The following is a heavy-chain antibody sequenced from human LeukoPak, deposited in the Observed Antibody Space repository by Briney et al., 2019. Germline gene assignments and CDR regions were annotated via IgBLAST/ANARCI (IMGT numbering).Heavy chain of an antibody. D-gene: IGHD2-2*02. V-gene: IGHV1-46*03. CDR1: GYTFTSYY. CDR3: ARSRVGVVVPAAIGESWNT. J-gene: IGHJ5*02. Sequence: ASVKVSCKASGYTFTSYYMHWVPQAPRQGLERMGIINPSGGSTSYAQKFQGSVTMTRGTSTSTVYMELSSLRSEDTAVYYCARSRVGVVVPAAIGESWNTWGQGTLVTVSS. CDR2: INPSGGST.